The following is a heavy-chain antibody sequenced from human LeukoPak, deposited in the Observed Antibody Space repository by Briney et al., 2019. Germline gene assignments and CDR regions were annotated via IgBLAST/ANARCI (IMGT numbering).Heavy chain of an antibody. Sequence: SETLSLTCTVSGGSISSYYWSWIRQPPGKGLGWIGYIYYSGSTSYNPSLKSRVTVSVDTSKNQFSLKLSSVTAADTAVYYCARLTSSSSGSSFDYWGQGTLVTVSS. J-gene: IGHJ4*02. V-gene: IGHV4-59*08. CDR3: ARLTSSSSGSSFDY. CDR1: GGSISSYY. CDR2: IYYSGST. D-gene: IGHD6-13*01.